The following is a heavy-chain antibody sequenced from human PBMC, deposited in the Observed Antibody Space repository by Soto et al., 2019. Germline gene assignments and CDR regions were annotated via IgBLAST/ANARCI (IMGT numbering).Heavy chain of an antibody. CDR3: ARRYGRKFDY. CDR2: FYYSGSN. Sequence: XXTLSLTCTVSSGSITSYYWSWIRQPPGKXLEWIXYFYYSGSNNXXPSLKSRXXISVDTSKNQFSMKLSSVTAADTAVYYCARRYGRKFDYWGQGTLVTV. V-gene: IGHV4-59*01. J-gene: IGHJ4*02. D-gene: IGHD1-20*01. CDR1: SGSITSYY.